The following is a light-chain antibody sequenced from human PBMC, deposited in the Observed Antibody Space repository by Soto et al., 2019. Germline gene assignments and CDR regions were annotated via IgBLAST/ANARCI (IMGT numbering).Light chain of an antibody. Sequence: DIVMTQSPESLAVSLGERATINCTSSQSVLYSSNNKNYIAWFQQKPGQAPKLLIYWASTRESGVPDRFSGSESGTDLTLTISSLQAEDVGVYYCQQYYTSPYTFGQGTKLEIK. V-gene: IGKV4-1*01. CDR3: QQYYTSPYT. CDR1: QSVLYSSNNKNY. CDR2: WAS. J-gene: IGKJ2*01.